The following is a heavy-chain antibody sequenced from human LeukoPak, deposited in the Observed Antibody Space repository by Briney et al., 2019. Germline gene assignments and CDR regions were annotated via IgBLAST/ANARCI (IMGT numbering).Heavy chain of an antibody. D-gene: IGHD5-12*01. CDR2: ISSSGSTI. CDR3: ARDGSGYDYPHYDY. CDR1: GFTFSSYE. Sequence: QPGGSLRLSSAASGFTFSSYEMNWVRQAPGKGLEWVSYISSSGSTIYYADSVKGRFTISRDNAKNSLYLQMNSLRAEDTALYYCARDGSGYDYPHYDYWGQGTLVTVSS. V-gene: IGHV3-48*03. J-gene: IGHJ4*02.